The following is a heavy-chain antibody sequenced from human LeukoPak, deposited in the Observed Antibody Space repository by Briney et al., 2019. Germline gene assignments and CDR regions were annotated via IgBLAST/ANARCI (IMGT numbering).Heavy chain of an antibody. CDR2: ISSSGSTI. V-gene: IGHV3-11*04. Sequence: GGSLRLSCAASGFTFSDYYMSWIRQAPGKGLEWVSYISSSGSTIYYADSVKSRFTISKDNAKNSLYLQMNSLRAEDTAVYYCARDTLLYCSGGSCLGGLGIPGPMDVWGKGTTVTVSS. J-gene: IGHJ6*04. CDR3: ARDTLLYCSGGSCLGGLGIPGPMDV. D-gene: IGHD2-15*01. CDR1: GFTFSDYY.